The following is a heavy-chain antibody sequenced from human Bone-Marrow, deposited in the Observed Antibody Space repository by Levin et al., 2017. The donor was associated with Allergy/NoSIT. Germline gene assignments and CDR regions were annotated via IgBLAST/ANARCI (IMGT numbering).Heavy chain of an antibody. D-gene: IGHD3-16*02. Sequence: SGRSLRLSCAASGFTFSGSAMHWVRQASGKGLEWVGRIRSKANSYATAYAASVKGRFTISRDDSKNTAYLQMNSLKTEDTAVYYCTRHFDRGSYRYSDYYYYYYMDVWGKGTTVTVSS. J-gene: IGHJ6*03. CDR3: TRHFDRGSYRYSDYYYYYYMDV. CDR1: GFTFSGSA. CDR2: IRSKANSYAT. V-gene: IGHV3-73*01.